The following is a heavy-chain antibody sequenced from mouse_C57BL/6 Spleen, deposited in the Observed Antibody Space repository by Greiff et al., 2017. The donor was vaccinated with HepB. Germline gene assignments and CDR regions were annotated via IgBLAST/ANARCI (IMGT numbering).Heavy chain of an antibody. V-gene: IGHV5-9-1*02. Sequence: DVHLVESGEGLVKPGGSLKLSCAASGFTFSSYAMSWVRQTPEKRLEWVAYISSGGDYIYYADTVKGRFTISRDNARNTLYLQMSSLKSEDTAMYYCTRETGNLYWYFDVWGTGTTVTVSS. CDR2: ISSGGDYI. CDR1: GFTFSSYA. J-gene: IGHJ1*03. CDR3: TRETGNLYWYFDV.